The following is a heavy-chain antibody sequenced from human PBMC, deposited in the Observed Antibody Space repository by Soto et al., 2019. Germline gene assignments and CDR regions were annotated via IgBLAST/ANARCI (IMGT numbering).Heavy chain of an antibody. CDR3: AKARGGYSGYDPGAG. V-gene: IGHV3-30*18. J-gene: IGHJ4*02. CDR1: GFTFSSYG. D-gene: IGHD5-12*01. CDR2: ISYDGSNK. Sequence: GGSLRLSCAASGFTFSSYGMHWVRQAPGKGLEWVAVISYDGSNKYYADSVKGRFTISRDNSKNTLYLQMNSLRAEDTAVYYCAKARGGYSGYDPGAGWGQGTLVTVSS.